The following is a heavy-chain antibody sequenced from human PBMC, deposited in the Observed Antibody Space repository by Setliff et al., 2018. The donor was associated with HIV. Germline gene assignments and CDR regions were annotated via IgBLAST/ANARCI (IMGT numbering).Heavy chain of an antibody. V-gene: IGHV4-31*03. Sequence: LSLTCTVSGDSISSGGYYWSWIRQHPGKGLEWIGYIYYSGTTYYNPSLKSRVTISVDTSKNQFSLKLSSVTAADMAVYFCARGTRSSVNRFDPWGQGTLVTVSS. J-gene: IGHJ5*02. CDR3: ARGTRSSVNRFDP. D-gene: IGHD2-2*01. CDR1: GDSISSGGYY. CDR2: IYYSGTT.